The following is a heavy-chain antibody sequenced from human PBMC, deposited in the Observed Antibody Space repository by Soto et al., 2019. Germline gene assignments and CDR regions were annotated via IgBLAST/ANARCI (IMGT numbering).Heavy chain of an antibody. Sequence: ASVKVSCKASGYTFTSYAMHWVRQAPGQGLEWMGWINPNSGGTNYAQKFQGWVTMTRDTSISTAYMELSRLRSDDTAVYYCARDRKSVFDYWGQGTLVTVSS. CDR3: ARDRKSVFDY. J-gene: IGHJ4*02. CDR2: INPNSGGT. CDR1: GYTFTSYA. V-gene: IGHV1-2*04.